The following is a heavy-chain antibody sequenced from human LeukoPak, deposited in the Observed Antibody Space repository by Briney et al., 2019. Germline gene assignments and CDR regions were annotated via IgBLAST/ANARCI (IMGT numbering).Heavy chain of an antibody. Sequence: GGSLRLSCAASGFSFDTCAMNWVRQAPGKGLEWVSSISGGSSYIYYADSVKGRFTISRDNAKNSLYLQMNSLRAEDAAVYYCARLSTGAPDYWGQGTLVTVSS. J-gene: IGHJ4*02. V-gene: IGHV3-21*01. CDR1: GFSFDTCA. CDR3: ARLSTGAPDY. CDR2: ISGGSSYI. D-gene: IGHD1-1*01.